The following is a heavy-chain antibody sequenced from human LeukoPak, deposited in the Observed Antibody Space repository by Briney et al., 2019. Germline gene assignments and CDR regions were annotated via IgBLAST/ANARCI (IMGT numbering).Heavy chain of an antibody. J-gene: IGHJ4*02. CDR3: VTDPVGYCSSDGCYSVDY. D-gene: IGHD2-15*01. CDR2: FDPEDGET. V-gene: IGHV1-24*01. Sequence: AASVKVSCKVSGYILTELSMHWVRQAPGKGLEWMGGFDPEDGETIYAQNFQGRVTMTKDTSTDTAYMELRSLRSEDTAVYYCVTDPVGYCSSDGCYSVDYWGQGTLVTVSS. CDR1: GYILTELS.